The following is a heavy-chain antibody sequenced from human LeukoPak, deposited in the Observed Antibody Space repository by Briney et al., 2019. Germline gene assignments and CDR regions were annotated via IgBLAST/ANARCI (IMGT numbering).Heavy chain of an antibody. V-gene: IGHV3-30-3*01. J-gene: IGHJ4*02. CDR1: GFTFSSYA. D-gene: IGHD3-22*01. Sequence: GGSLRLSCAASGFTFSSYAMHWVRQAPGKGLEWVAVISYDGSNKYYADSVKGRFTISRDNSKNTLFLQMNRLRAEDTAVHYCAKDQDGSSGYRMPSSYWGQGTLVTVSS. CDR3: AKDQDGSSGYRMPSSY. CDR2: ISYDGSNK.